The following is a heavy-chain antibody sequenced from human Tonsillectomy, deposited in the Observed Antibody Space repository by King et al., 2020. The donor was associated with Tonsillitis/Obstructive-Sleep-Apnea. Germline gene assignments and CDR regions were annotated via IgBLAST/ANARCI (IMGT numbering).Heavy chain of an antibody. CDR2: IYPGDSDT. CDR1: GYSFTSYW. D-gene: IGHD3-10*01. V-gene: IGHV5-51*01. CDR3: ARPEFVISFQNVFDI. J-gene: IGHJ3*02. Sequence: QLVQSGAEVKKPGESLKISCKDSGYSFTSYWIGWVRQMPGKGLEWMGIIYPGDSDTRYSPSFQGQVTISADKSISTAYLQCSILKASDTAMYYCARPEFVISFQNVFDIWGQGTMVTGSS.